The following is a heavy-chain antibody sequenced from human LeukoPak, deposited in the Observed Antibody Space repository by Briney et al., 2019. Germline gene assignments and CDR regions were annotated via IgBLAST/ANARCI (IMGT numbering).Heavy chain of an antibody. J-gene: IGHJ4*02. CDR1: GGSISSGSYY. CDR3: ARSSSWSTYFDY. CDR2: IYTSGST. V-gene: IGHV4-61*02. Sequence: SSETLSLTCTVSGGSISSGSYYWSWIRQPAGKGLEWIGRIYTSGSTNYNPSLKSRVTISVGTSKNQFSLKLSSVTAADTAVYYCARSSSWSTYFDYWGQGTLVTVSS. D-gene: IGHD6-13*01.